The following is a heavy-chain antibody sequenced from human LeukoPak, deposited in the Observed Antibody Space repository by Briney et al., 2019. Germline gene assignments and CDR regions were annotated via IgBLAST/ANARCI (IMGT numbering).Heavy chain of an antibody. Sequence: GSSVKVSRKASGYTFTSYGISWVRQAPGQGLEWMGWINTNTGNPTYAQGFTGRFVFSLDTSVSTAYLQISSLKAEDTAVYYCARGSRVNYYYMDVWGKGTTVTVSS. CDR2: INTNTGNP. CDR1: GYTFTSYG. J-gene: IGHJ6*03. CDR3: ARGSRVNYYYMDV. D-gene: IGHD4-23*01. V-gene: IGHV7-4-1*02.